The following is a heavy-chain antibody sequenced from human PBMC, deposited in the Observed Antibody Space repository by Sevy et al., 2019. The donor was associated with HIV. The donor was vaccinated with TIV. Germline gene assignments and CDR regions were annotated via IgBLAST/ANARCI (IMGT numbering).Heavy chain of an antibody. CDR2: FIPIFGKT. J-gene: IGHJ5*02. D-gene: IGHD2-2*01. CDR1: GGIFSNYV. CDR3: ARGNQGVPAAIHDWFDP. Sequence: ASVKVSCKTSGGIFSNYVMHWVRQAPGQGLEWMGGFIPIFGKTKYAQKFQGRVTLTADESTGTAYMELSSLTSEDTAMYFCARGNQGVPAAIHDWFDPWGQGTLVTVSS. V-gene: IGHV1-69*13.